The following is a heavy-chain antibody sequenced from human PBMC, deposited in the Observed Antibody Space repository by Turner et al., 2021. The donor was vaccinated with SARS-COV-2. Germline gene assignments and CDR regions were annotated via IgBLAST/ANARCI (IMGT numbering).Heavy chain of an antibody. CDR3: ARRQLGWGLIDY. V-gene: IGHV1-2*02. Sequence: QVQPVQSGAEVKKPGASVKVSCKASGYTFTDYYMHWVRQAPGQGLEWMGWINPNSGGTNYAQKFQGRVTMTRDTSISTAYMELSRLRSADTAVYYCARRQLGWGLIDYWGQGTLVTVSS. J-gene: IGHJ4*02. D-gene: IGHD2-21*01. CDR2: INPNSGGT. CDR1: GYTFTDYY.